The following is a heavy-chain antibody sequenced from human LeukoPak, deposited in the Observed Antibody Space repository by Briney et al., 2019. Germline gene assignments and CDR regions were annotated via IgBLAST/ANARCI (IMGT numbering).Heavy chain of an antibody. CDR1: GFTVSSNY. V-gene: IGHV3-48*01. CDR3: AREVGTPQAFDI. CDR2: INSRSSTI. J-gene: IGHJ3*02. D-gene: IGHD1-26*01. Sequence: GGSLRLSCAASGFTVSSNYMSWVRQVPGKGLEWVSYINSRSSTIYYADSVRGRFTISRDNAKNSLYLQMNSLKAEDTAIYYCAREVGTPQAFDIWGQGTMVTVSS.